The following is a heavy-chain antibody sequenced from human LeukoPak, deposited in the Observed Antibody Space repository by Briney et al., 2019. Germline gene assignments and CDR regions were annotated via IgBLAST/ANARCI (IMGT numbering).Heavy chain of an antibody. CDR3: ATDRDSSGYYYRTGVNGMDV. V-gene: IGHV1-24*01. CDR1: GYTLTELS. Sequence: ASVKVSCKVSGYTLTELSMHWVRQAPGKGLGWMGGFDPEDGETIYAQKFQGRVTMTEDTSTDTAYMELSSLRSEDTAVYYCATDRDSSGYYYRTGVNGMDVWGQGTTVTVSS. CDR2: FDPEDGET. J-gene: IGHJ6*02. D-gene: IGHD3-22*01.